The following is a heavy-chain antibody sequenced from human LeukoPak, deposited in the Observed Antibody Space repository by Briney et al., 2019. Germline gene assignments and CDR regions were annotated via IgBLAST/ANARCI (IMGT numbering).Heavy chain of an antibody. Sequence: KPSETLSLTCAVYGGSFSGYYWSWIRQPPGKGLEWIGEINHSGSTNYNPSPKSRVTISVDTSKNQFSLKLSSVTAADTAVYYCARIFGRKYYFDYWGQGTLVTVSS. CDR3: ARIFGRKYYFDY. D-gene: IGHD3/OR15-3a*01. J-gene: IGHJ4*02. CDR2: INHSGST. CDR1: GGSFSGYY. V-gene: IGHV4-34*01.